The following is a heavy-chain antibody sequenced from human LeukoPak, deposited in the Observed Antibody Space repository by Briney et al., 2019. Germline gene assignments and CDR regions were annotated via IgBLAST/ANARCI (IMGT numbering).Heavy chain of an antibody. D-gene: IGHD3-22*01. J-gene: IGHJ5*02. V-gene: IGHV1-18*01. CDR2: ISGYNGYT. Sequence: GASVKVSCKASGYTFTSYGISWVRQAPGQGLEWMGWISGYNGYTHYAHSLQGRVTMTTDTSTSTAYMELRSLRSDDTAVYYCARDEARYSSGYYPNWFDPWGQGTLVTVSS. CDR1: GYTFTSYG. CDR3: ARDEARYSSGYYPNWFDP.